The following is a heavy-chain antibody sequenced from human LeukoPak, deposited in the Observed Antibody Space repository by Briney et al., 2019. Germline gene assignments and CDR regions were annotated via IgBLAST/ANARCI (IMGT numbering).Heavy chain of an antibody. CDR3: ARLDCYAAGCYKH. CDR2: VSHDGTT. J-gene: IGHJ1*01. CDR1: GDSVTSYY. V-gene: IGHV4-59*08. D-gene: IGHD2-15*01. Sequence: KPSDTLSLTCSVSGDSVTSYYSNWIRQAPGKGLEWLGYVSHDGTTTYTPSLRSRVIMSVATAKNNISLRLTSVTAAGTAVYYCARLDCYAAGCYKHWGRGALVTVSS.